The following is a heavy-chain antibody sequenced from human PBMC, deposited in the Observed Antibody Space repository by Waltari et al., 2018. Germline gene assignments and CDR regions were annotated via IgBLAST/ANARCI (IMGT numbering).Heavy chain of an antibody. CDR3: ARGVRGYSYGFYYYYYGMDV. Sequence: QVQLQQWGAGLLKPSETLSLTCAVYGGSFSGYYWSWIRQPPGKGLEWIGEINHSGSTNYNPSLKSRVTISVDTSKNQFSLKLSSVTAADTAVYYCARGVRGYSYGFYYYYYGMDVWGQGTTVTVSS. CDR2: INHSGST. J-gene: IGHJ6*02. D-gene: IGHD5-18*01. CDR1: GGSFSGYY. V-gene: IGHV4-34*01.